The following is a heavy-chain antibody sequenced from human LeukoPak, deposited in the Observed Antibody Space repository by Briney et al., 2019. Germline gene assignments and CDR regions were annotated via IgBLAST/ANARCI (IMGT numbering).Heavy chain of an antibody. J-gene: IGHJ4*02. CDR1: GFTFSSYA. D-gene: IGHD1-1*01. CDR2: ISSNGGST. Sequence: GGSLRLSCAASGFTFSSYAMHWVRQAPGKGLEYVSAISSNGGSTYYANSVKGRFTVSRDNSRNTVSLQMSSLRVEDTGIYYCAKAGIGADGAGFLCEYWGQGTLVTVSS. CDR3: AKAGIGADGAGFLCEY. V-gene: IGHV3-64*01.